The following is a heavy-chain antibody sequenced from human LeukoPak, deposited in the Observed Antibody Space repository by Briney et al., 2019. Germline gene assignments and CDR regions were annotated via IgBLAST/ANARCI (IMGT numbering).Heavy chain of an antibody. D-gene: IGHD6-19*01. J-gene: IGHJ5*02. CDR2: ISGSGGST. V-gene: IGHV3-23*01. CDR1: GFTFSSYA. CDR3: AKEPGIAVAGYPYNWFDP. Sequence: GGSLRLSCAASGFTFSSYAMSWVRQAPGKGLEWVSAISGSGGSTYYADSVKGRFTISRDNSKNTLYLQMNSLRAEDTAVYYCAKEPGIAVAGYPYNWFDPWGQGTLVTVSS.